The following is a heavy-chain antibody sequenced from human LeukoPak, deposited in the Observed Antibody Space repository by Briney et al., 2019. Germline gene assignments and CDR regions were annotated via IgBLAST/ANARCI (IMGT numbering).Heavy chain of an antibody. CDR3: ARDRFGYCNRASCYSPHFDD. CDR1: GYIFSIYG. Sequence: GASVKVSCKTSGYIFSIYGISWVRQAPGQGLEWVGWISADNGKTKYAQKFQGRVTMTTDTSTRIGYMELRSLRSDETAVYYCARDRFGYCNRASCYSPHFDDWGQGTLVTISS. J-gene: IGHJ4*02. CDR2: ISADNGKT. D-gene: IGHD2-2*03. V-gene: IGHV1-18*01.